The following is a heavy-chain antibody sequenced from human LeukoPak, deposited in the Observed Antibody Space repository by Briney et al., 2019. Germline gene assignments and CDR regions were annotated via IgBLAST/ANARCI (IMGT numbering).Heavy chain of an antibody. V-gene: IGHV4-39*01. J-gene: IGHJ4*02. D-gene: IGHD3-9*01. Sequence: SETLSLTCTVSGGSISSSSYYWGWIRQPPVKGLEWIGSIYYRGSTYYNPSLKSRVTISVDTSKNQFSLKLSSVTAADTAVYYCARGHADYDILTWGYYFDYWGQGTLVTVSS. CDR2: IYYRGST. CDR3: ARGHADYDILTWGYYFDY. CDR1: GGSISSSSYY.